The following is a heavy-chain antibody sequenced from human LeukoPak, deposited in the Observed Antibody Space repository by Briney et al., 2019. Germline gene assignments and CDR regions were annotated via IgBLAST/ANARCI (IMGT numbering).Heavy chain of an antibody. J-gene: IGHJ4*02. Sequence: GGSLRLSCAASGFTFSSSAMSWVRQAPGKGLEWVSSISGSGDSTYYADSVKGRFTISRDNSKNTLYLQMNSLRAEDTAVYYCAKDRGFGVFFQYYFHYWGQGTLVTVSS. CDR3: AKDRGFGVFFQYYFHY. CDR2: ISGSGDST. D-gene: IGHD3-10*01. CDR1: GFTFSSSA. V-gene: IGHV3-23*01.